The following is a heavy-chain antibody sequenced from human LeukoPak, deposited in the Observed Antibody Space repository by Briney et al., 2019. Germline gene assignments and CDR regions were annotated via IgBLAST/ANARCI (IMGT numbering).Heavy chain of an antibody. V-gene: IGHV3-23*01. D-gene: IGHD1-26*01. CDR3: AKNRSGSYFY. CDR2: ISGSGGTT. CDR1: AFTFRSYA. Sequence: GGSLRLSCAASAFTFRSYAMSWVRQAPGKGLEWVSGISGSGGTTYYADSVKGRFTISRDNSKNTLYLQMNSLRAEDTAVYYCAKNRSGSYFYWGQGTLVTASS. J-gene: IGHJ4*02.